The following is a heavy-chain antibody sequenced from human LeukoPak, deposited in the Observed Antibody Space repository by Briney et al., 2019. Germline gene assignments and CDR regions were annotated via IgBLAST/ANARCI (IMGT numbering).Heavy chain of an antibody. CDR1: GFTFGDYG. Sequence: PGGSLRLSCTTSGFTFGDYGMSWVRQAPGKGLEWVGFIRSKLYGGTTGYAASVKGRFTISRDDSKSIAYLQMNSLKTEDTAVYYCTRETRYSNGWYGYYYFYYMDVWGKGTTVTISS. J-gene: IGHJ6*03. CDR2: IRSKLYGGTT. D-gene: IGHD6-19*01. V-gene: IGHV3-49*04. CDR3: TRETRYSNGWYGYYYFYYMDV.